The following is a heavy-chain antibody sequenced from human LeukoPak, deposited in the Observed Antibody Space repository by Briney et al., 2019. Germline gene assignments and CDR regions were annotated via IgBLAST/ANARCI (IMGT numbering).Heavy chain of an antibody. CDR2: IGWYSRYI. CDR3: AKDISSGYYYPRFDY. D-gene: IGHD3-22*01. V-gene: IGHV3-9*03. Sequence: GRSLRLSCTVSGFTFDNYAMLWVRQAPGKGLECVSGIGWYSRYIGYADSVKRRLTISRDNAKNALYLQMNSLRAEYMALYYCAKDISSGYYYPRFDYWGQGTLVTVSS. J-gene: IGHJ4*02. CDR1: GFTFDNYA.